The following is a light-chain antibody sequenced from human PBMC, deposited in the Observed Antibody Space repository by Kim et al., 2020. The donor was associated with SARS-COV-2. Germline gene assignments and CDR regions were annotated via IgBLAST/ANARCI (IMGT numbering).Light chain of an antibody. Sequence: LSLSPGESATLSCRASQSVSSYLAWYQQKPGQAPRLLIYDASNRATGIPARFSGSGSGTDFTLTISSLGPEDFAVYYCQQRSNWYTFGQGTKLEI. CDR3: QQRSNWYT. CDR1: QSVSSY. V-gene: IGKV3-11*01. J-gene: IGKJ2*01. CDR2: DAS.